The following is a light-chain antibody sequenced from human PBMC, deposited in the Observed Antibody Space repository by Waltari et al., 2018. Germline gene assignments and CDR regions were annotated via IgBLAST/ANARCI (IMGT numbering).Light chain of an antibody. CDR1: SSDVGTYDY. CDR2: DVT. V-gene: IGLV2-14*03. J-gene: IGLJ1*01. CDR3: SSYTTSSTVYV. Sequence: QSALTQPASVSGSPGQSITISCTGTSSDVGTYDYVSWYQQHPGKAPKLMIYDVTKRPSGIANRVSGSKSGNTASLTISGLQAEDEADYYCSSYTTSSTVYVFGTGTKVTVL.